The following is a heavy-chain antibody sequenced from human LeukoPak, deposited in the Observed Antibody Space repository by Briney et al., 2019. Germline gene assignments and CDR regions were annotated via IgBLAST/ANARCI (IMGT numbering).Heavy chain of an antibody. V-gene: IGHV1-2*02. J-gene: IGHJ4*02. D-gene: IGHD3-22*01. Sequence: ASVKVSCXASGYTFTGYYMHWVRQAPGQGLEWMGWINPNSGGTNYAQKFQGRVTMTRDTSISTAYMELSRLRSDDTAVYYCARGGDSSGYYPFDYWGQGTLVTVSS. CDR2: INPNSGGT. CDR1: GYTFTGYY. CDR3: ARGGDSSGYYPFDY.